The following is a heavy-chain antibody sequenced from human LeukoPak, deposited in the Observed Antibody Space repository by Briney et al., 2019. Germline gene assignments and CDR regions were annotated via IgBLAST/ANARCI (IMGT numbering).Heavy chain of an antibody. J-gene: IGHJ5*02. CDR2: IYYSGST. Sequence: SETLSLTCTVSGGSISSYYWRWIRQPPGKGLEWIGYIYYSGSTNYNPSLKSRVTISVDTSKNQFSLKLSSVTAADTAVYYCARQGDDYGLNWFDPWGQGTLVTVSS. CDR1: GGSISSYY. CDR3: ARQGDDYGLNWFDP. D-gene: IGHD4-17*01. V-gene: IGHV4-59*08.